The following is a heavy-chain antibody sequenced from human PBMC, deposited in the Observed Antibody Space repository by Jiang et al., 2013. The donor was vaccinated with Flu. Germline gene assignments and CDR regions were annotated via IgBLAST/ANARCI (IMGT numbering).Heavy chain of an antibody. J-gene: IGHJ4*02. V-gene: IGHV1-69*06. CDR1: GGTFSSYA. D-gene: IGHD6-19*01. CDR3: ARERPGYSSGWYFDY. CDR2: IIPIFGTA. Sequence: CKASGGTFSSYAISWVRQAPGQGLEWMGGIIPIFGTANYAQKFQGRVTITADKSTSTAYMELSSLRSEDTAVYYCARERPGYSSGWYFDYWGQGTLVTVSS.